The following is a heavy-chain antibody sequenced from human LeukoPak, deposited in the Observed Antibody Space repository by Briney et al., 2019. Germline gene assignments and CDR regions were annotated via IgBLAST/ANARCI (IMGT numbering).Heavy chain of an antibody. J-gene: IGHJ4*02. Sequence: GGSLRLSCAASGFTFSSYAMSWVRQAPGKGLEWASAISGSGGSTYYADSVKGRFTISRDNSKNTLYLQMNSLRAEDTAVYYCAEDLSSRGGYFDYWGQGTLVSVSS. D-gene: IGHD6-13*01. CDR1: GFTFSSYA. V-gene: IGHV3-23*01. CDR3: AEDLSSRGGYFDY. CDR2: ISGSGGST.